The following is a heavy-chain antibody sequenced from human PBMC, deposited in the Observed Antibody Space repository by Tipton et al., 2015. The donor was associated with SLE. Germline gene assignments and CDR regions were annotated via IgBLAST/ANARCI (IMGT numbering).Heavy chain of an antibody. J-gene: IGHJ3*02. Sequence: TLSLTCTVSGYSISSGYYWGWIRQPPGKGLEWIGYIYYSGSTNYNPSLKSRVTISVDTSKNQFSLKLSSVTAADTAVYYCARVSVADAFDIWGQGTMVTVSS. CDR2: IYYSGST. CDR3: ARVSVADAFDI. V-gene: IGHV4-38-2*02. D-gene: IGHD6-19*01. CDR1: GYSISSGYY.